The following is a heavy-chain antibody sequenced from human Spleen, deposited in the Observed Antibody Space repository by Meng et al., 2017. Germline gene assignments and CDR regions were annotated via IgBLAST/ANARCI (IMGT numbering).Heavy chain of an antibody. CDR1: GFTFSSYW. D-gene: IGHD5-12*01. Sequence: GESLRLSCAASGFTFSSYWMSWVRQAPGKGLEWVANIKQDGSEKYYVDSVKGRFTISRDNAKNSLYLQMNSLRAEDTAVYYCARDSRAKIWWLRGGWFDPWGQGTLVTVSS. CDR3: ARDSRAKIWWLRGGWFDP. CDR2: IKQDGSEK. V-gene: IGHV3-7*01. J-gene: IGHJ5*02.